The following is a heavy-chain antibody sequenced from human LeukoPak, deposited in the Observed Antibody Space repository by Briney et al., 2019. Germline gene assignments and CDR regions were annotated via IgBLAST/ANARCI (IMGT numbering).Heavy chain of an antibody. CDR2: IIPIFGTA. J-gene: IGHJ6*04. V-gene: IGHV1-69*13. D-gene: IGHD2-2*01. CDR3: ARARGFVVVPAAMVRHYYYGMDV. Sequence: ASVKVSCKASGGTFSSYAISWVGQAPGQGLEWMGGIIPIFGTANYAQKFQGRVTITADESTSTAYMELSSLRSEDTAVYYCARARGFVVVPAAMVRHYYYGMDVWGKGTTVTVSS. CDR1: GGTFSSYA.